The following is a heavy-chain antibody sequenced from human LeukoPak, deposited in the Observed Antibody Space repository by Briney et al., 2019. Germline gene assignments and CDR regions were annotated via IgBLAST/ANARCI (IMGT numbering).Heavy chain of an antibody. Sequence: PGGSLRLSCAASGFTVITNDMTWVRQAPGKGLEWVSVLYSDGNTKYADSVQGRFTISRDNSKNTLYLEMNSLSPDDTAVYYCAKDLGSARYYDSSGYYYGGEYFDYWGQGTLVTVSS. V-gene: IGHV3-53*01. CDR1: GFTVITND. CDR3: AKDLGSARYYDSSGYYYGGEYFDY. J-gene: IGHJ4*02. D-gene: IGHD3-22*01. CDR2: LYSDGNT.